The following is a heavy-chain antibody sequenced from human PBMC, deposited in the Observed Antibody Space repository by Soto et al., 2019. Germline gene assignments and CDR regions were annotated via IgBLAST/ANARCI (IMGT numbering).Heavy chain of an antibody. Sequence: GGSLRLSCVASGFTFSSYAMSCVRQVPGKGLEWVSTISDGADSAYYVDSVKGRFTISRDNSKKTLYLQMNSLRAEDSAVYYCARPYGGKIGDAPDLWGPGTMVTVSS. D-gene: IGHD4-17*01. J-gene: IGHJ3*01. CDR1: GFTFSSYA. CDR3: ARPYGGKIGDAPDL. CDR2: ISDGADSA. V-gene: IGHV3-23*01.